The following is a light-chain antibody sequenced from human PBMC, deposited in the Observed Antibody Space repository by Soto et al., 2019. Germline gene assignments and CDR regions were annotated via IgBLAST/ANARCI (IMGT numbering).Light chain of an antibody. Sequence: EIVLTQSPGSLSLSPGESGTLSCRASQSLGTNFLAWFQQKPGQAPRLLIYGASTRATGIPDRFSGSGSGTDFTLIITRLEPEDSEVYYCQHYGVSPRTFGQGTKVQIK. CDR3: QHYGVSPRT. CDR2: GAS. V-gene: IGKV3-20*01. J-gene: IGKJ1*01. CDR1: QSLGTNF.